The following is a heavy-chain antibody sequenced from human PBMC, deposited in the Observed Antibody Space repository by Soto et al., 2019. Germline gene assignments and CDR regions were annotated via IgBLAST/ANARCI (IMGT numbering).Heavy chain of an antibody. J-gene: IGHJ6*02. CDR2: IYYSGST. D-gene: IGHD1-26*01. V-gene: IGHV4-39*01. CDR1: GDSITSNSYF. Sequence: SETLSLTCTVSGDSITSNSYFWAWIRQPPGKGLERIGSIYYSGSTFHNPSLKSRLTISVDTSKNQFSLKLSSVTAADTAFYYCARRRYKVGVPNGMDVWGQGTTVTVSS. CDR3: ARRRYKVGVPNGMDV.